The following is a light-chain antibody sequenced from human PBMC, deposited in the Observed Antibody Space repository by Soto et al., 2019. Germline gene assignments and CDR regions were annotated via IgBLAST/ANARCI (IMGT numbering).Light chain of an antibody. CDR2: DVS. V-gene: IGLV2-11*01. CDR1: SSDVGGYNY. CDR3: CSYAGSYTHYV. J-gene: IGLJ1*01. Sequence: QSALTQPRSVSGSPGQSVTISCTGTSSDVGGYNYVSWYQQHPGKAPKLMIYDVSKRPSGVPDRFSGSKSGNTASLTISWLQAEDEADYYCCSYAGSYTHYVFGPGTKVTVL.